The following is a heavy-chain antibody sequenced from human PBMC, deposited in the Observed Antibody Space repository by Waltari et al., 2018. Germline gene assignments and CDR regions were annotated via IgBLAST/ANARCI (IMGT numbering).Heavy chain of an antibody. CDR2: IIPIFGTA. Sequence: QVPLVQSGAEVKKPGSSVRVSRKAFGGTFRSYAIRCVRQAPGQGLEWMGGIIPIFGTANYAQKFQDRVTITADESTSTAYMELSSLRSEDTAVYYCRLVDYWGQGTLVTVSS. V-gene: IGHV1-69*01. J-gene: IGHJ4*02. CDR3: RLVDY. CDR1: GGTFRSYA.